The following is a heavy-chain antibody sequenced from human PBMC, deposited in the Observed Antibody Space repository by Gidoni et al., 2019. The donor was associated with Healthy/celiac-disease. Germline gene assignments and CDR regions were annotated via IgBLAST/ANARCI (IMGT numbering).Heavy chain of an antibody. Sequence: EVQLVESGGGLVQPGGSLRLSCAASGFTFSSYEMNWVRQAPGKGLEWVSYISSSGSNIYYADSVKGRFTISRDNAKNSLYLQMNSLRAEDTAVYYCATSAAGAYYYGMDVWGQGTTVTVSS. CDR2: ISSSGSNI. CDR1: GFTFSSYE. CDR3: ATSAAGAYYYGMDV. V-gene: IGHV3-48*03. J-gene: IGHJ6*02. D-gene: IGHD6-13*01.